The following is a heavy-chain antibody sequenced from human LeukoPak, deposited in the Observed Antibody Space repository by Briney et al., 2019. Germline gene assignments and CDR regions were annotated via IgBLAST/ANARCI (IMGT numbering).Heavy chain of an antibody. CDR2: ISSSSSTI. CDR1: GFTFSSYS. Sequence: GGSLRLSCAASGFTFSSYSMNWVRQAPGKGLEWVSYISSSSSTIYYADSVKGRFTISRDNAKNSLYLQMNSLRAEDTAVYYCARRHTSYWYFDLWGRGTLITVSS. V-gene: IGHV3-48*01. CDR3: ARRHTSYWYFDL. D-gene: IGHD1-1*01. J-gene: IGHJ2*01.